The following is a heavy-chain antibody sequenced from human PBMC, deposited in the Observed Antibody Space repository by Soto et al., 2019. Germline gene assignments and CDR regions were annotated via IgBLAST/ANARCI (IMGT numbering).Heavy chain of an antibody. D-gene: IGHD6-6*01. CDR3: AKDLSSSSPTSRSLGDY. CDR2: ISYDGSNK. Sequence: GGSLRLSCADSGFTFSSYGMHWVRQAPGKGLEWVAVISYDGSNKYYADSVKGRFTISRDNSKNTLYLQMNSLRAEDTAVYYCAKDLSSSSPTSRSLGDYWGQGTLVTVSS. J-gene: IGHJ4*02. V-gene: IGHV3-30*18. CDR1: GFTFSSYG.